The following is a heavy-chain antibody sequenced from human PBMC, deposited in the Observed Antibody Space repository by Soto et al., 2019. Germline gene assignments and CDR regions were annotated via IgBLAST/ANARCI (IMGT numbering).Heavy chain of an antibody. Sequence: GASVKVSCKAFGYGFTSYGISWVRQAPGQGLEWMGWISAYNGNTNYAQKLQGRVTMTTDTSTSTAYMELRSLRSDDTAVYYCARVNGQARLRLSNWFDPWGQGTLVTVSS. CDR2: ISAYNGNT. V-gene: IGHV1-18*01. CDR1: GYGFTSYG. D-gene: IGHD5-12*01. CDR3: ARVNGQARLRLSNWFDP. J-gene: IGHJ5*02.